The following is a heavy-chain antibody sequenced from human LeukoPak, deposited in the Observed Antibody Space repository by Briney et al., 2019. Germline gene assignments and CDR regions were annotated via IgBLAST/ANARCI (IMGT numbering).Heavy chain of an antibody. Sequence: PSETLSLTCTVSGYSLSSGYYWGWIRQPPGKGLEWIGSIYHSGSTYYNPSLKSRVTISVDTSKNQFSLKLSSVTAADTAVYYCARDGWNDDDGFDIWGQGTMVTVSS. CDR3: ARDGWNDDDGFDI. V-gene: IGHV4-38-2*02. D-gene: IGHD1-1*01. CDR2: IYHSGST. J-gene: IGHJ3*02. CDR1: GYSLSSGYY.